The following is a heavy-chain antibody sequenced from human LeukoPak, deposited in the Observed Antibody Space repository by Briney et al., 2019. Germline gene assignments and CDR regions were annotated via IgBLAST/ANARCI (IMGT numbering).Heavy chain of an antibody. CDR1: GFTVSSNY. Sequence: GGSLRLSCAASGFTVSSNYMSWVRQAPGKGLEWVSVIYSGGSTYYADSVKGRFTISRDNSKNTLYLQMNSLRAEDTAVYYCARLRGGRGYSYGPPDYWGQGTLVTVSS. J-gene: IGHJ4*02. CDR2: IYSGGST. CDR3: ARLRGGRGYSYGPPDY. V-gene: IGHV3-66*01. D-gene: IGHD5-18*01.